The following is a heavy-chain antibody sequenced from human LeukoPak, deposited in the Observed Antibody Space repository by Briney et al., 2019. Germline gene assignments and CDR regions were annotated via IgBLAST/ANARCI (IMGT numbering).Heavy chain of an antibody. J-gene: IGHJ3*02. CDR3: ARVGIAADGTGAFDI. V-gene: IGHV3-21*01. Sequence: PGGSLTLSCAAYGFTFSSFSMNWVRQAQGHGLEWVSSISSSSSYIYYADSVKGRLTMSRDNPKNSLYLQMNSLRAEDTAVYYCARVGIAADGTGAFDIGGQGTMVSVSS. D-gene: IGHD6-13*01. CDR2: ISSSSSYI. CDR1: GFTFSSFS.